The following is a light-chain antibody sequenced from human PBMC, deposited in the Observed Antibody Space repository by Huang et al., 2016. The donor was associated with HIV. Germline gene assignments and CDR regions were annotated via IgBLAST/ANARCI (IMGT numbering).Light chain of an antibody. J-gene: IGKJ2*01. Sequence: EIVLTQTPGTLALAPGERATLSCRASPSVGGSYCAWYQQKPGQAPRLLIYGASSRDTGVPDRFSGSGSGTDFTLTISRLEPEDFAVYYCQQYGSSPYTFGQGTKLEIK. CDR3: QQYGSSPYT. CDR2: GAS. CDR1: PSVGGSY. V-gene: IGKV3-20*01.